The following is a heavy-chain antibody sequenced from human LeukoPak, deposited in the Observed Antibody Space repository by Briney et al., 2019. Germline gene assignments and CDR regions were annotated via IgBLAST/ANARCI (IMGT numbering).Heavy chain of an antibody. D-gene: IGHD4-17*01. V-gene: IGHV3-23*01. Sequence: PGGSLRLSCAASGFTFSSYAMSWVRQAPGKGLEWVSTVSASGGSTYYADSVKGRFTISRDNSKNTLYLQMNSLRAEDTAVYYCAKDLYGDYRYWGQGTLVTVSS. CDR3: AKDLYGDYRY. CDR1: GFTFSSYA. J-gene: IGHJ4*02. CDR2: VSASGGST.